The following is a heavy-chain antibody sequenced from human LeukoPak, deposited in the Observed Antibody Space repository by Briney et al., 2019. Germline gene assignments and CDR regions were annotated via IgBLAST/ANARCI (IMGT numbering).Heavy chain of an antibody. CDR1: GGSVSSGSYY. CDR2: IYYSGSI. Sequence: SETLSLTCTVSGGSVSSGSYYWSWIRQPPGKGLEWIGYIYYSGSINYNPSLKSRVTISVDTSKNQFSLKLSSVTAADTAVYYCAIGVTTVTNGFDYWGQGTLVTVSS. D-gene: IGHD4-17*01. J-gene: IGHJ4*02. CDR3: AIGVTTVTNGFDY. V-gene: IGHV4-61*01.